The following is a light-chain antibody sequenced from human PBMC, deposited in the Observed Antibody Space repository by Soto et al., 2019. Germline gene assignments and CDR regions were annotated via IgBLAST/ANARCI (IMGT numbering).Light chain of an antibody. CDR3: CSYAGSSTFAGV. CDR1: SSDVGSYNL. Sequence: QSVLTQPASVSGSPGQSITISCTGTSSDVGSYNLVSWYQQHPGKAPKLMIYEGSKRPSGVSNRFSGSKSGNTASLTISGLQAEDEADYYCCSYAGSSTFAGVFGTGTKLTVL. CDR2: EGS. V-gene: IGLV2-23*03. J-gene: IGLJ1*01.